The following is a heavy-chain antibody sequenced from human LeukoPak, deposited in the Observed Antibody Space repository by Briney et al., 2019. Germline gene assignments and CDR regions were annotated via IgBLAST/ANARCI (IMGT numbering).Heavy chain of an antibody. Sequence: ASVKVSCKASGGTFSSYAISWVRQAPVQGLEWMGGIIPIFGTANYAQKFQGRVTITADESTSTAYMELSSLRSEDTAVYYCAIWPYMATTVTTVVYWGQGTLVTVSS. CDR3: AIWPYMATTVTTVVY. D-gene: IGHD4-17*01. J-gene: IGHJ4*02. CDR2: IIPIFGTA. V-gene: IGHV1-69*13. CDR1: GGTFSSYA.